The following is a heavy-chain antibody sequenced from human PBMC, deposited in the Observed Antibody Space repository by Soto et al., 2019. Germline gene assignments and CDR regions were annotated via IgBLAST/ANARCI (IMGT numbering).Heavy chain of an antibody. D-gene: IGHD2-15*01. Sequence: LRLSCAASGLTFSSYGMHWVRQAPGKGLEWVAVIWYDGSNKYYADSVKGRFTISRDNSKNTLYLQMNSLRAEDTAVYYCARDPPLGYCSGGSCYPPSDGMDVWGQGTTVTVSS. CDR1: GLTFSSYG. V-gene: IGHV3-33*01. CDR3: ARDPPLGYCSGGSCYPPSDGMDV. J-gene: IGHJ6*02. CDR2: IWYDGSNK.